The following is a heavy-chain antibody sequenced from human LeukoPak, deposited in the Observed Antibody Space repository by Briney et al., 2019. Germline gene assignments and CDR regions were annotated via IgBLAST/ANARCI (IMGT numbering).Heavy chain of an antibody. D-gene: IGHD2-15*01. CDR2: IIPIFGTA. Sequence: ASVKVSCKASGGTFSSYAISWVRQAPGQGLEWVGRIIPIFGTANYAQKFQGRVTITTDESTSTAYMELSSLRSEDTAVYYCARDGYCSGGSCLYFDYWGQGTLVTVSS. CDR1: GGTFSSYA. CDR3: ARDGYCSGGSCLYFDY. V-gene: IGHV1-69*05. J-gene: IGHJ4*02.